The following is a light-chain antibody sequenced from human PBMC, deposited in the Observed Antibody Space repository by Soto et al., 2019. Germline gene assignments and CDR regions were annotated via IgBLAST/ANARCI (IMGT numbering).Light chain of an antibody. CDR2: GAY. CDR3: QQYGSSCT. J-gene: IGKJ1*01. V-gene: IGKV3-20*01. CDR1: QSVSSSY. Sequence: PVLIVTLSCRASQSVSSSYVTWYQQNPGQAPRLLIYGAYRRATGIPDRFSGRGSGTDFTLTISRLEPEDFAVYYCQQYGSSCTFGQGTKVDIK.